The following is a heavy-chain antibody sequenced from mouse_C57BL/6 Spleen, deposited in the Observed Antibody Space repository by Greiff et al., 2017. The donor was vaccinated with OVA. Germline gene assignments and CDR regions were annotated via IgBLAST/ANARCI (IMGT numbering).Heavy chain of an antibody. Sequence: EVMLVESGGGLVQPGGSLSLSCAASGFTFTDYYMSWVRQPPGKALEWLGFIRNKANGYTTEYSASVKGRFTISRDNSQSILYLQMNALRAEDSATYYCARYNLDYGSSYGWYFDVWGTGTTVTVSS. V-gene: IGHV7-3*01. J-gene: IGHJ1*03. CDR2: IRNKANGYTT. CDR3: ARYNLDYGSSYGWYFDV. D-gene: IGHD1-1*01. CDR1: GFTFTDYY.